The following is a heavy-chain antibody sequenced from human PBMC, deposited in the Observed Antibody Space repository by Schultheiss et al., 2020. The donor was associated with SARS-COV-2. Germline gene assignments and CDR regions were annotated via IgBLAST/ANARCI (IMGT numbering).Heavy chain of an antibody. CDR2: IDWDDDK. J-gene: IGHJ4*02. CDR1: GFSLSTSGMC. Sequence: SGPTLVKPTQTLTLTCTFSGFSLSTSGMCVSWIRQPPGKALEWLALIDWDDDKRYSPSLKTRLTITKDTSENQVVLTMTNMDPVDTATYYCAHRGWFGELPHWGQGTLVTVSS. D-gene: IGHD3-10*01. CDR3: AHRGWFGELPH. V-gene: IGHV2-70*12.